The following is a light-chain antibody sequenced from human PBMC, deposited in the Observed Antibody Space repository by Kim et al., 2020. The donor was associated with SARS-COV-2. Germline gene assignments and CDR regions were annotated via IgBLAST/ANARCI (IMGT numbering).Light chain of an antibody. CDR3: QQRSNWPLT. Sequence: EIVLTQSPATLSLSPGERATLSCRASQSVSNYVAWYQQKLGQAPTLLIYEASKRATGVPARFSGRGAGTDFTLTISSLEPEDFAIYYCQQRSNWPLTFGGGTKLEI. V-gene: IGKV3-11*01. CDR1: QSVSNY. CDR2: EAS. J-gene: IGKJ4*01.